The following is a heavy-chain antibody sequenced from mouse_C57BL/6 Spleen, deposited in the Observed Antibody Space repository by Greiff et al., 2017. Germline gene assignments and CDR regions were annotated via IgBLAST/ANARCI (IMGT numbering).Heavy chain of an antibody. V-gene: IGHV1-59*01. D-gene: IGHD2-1*01. CDR3: ARGGYGNYEGVDY. J-gene: IGHJ4*01. Sequence: VQLQQSGAELVRPGTSVKLSCKASGYTFTSYWMHWVKQRPGQGLEWIGVIDPSDSYTNYNQKFKGKATLTVDTSSSTAYMQLSSLKSEDSAVYYCARGGYGNYEGVDYWGQGTSVTVSS. CDR1: GYTFTSYW. CDR2: IDPSDSYT.